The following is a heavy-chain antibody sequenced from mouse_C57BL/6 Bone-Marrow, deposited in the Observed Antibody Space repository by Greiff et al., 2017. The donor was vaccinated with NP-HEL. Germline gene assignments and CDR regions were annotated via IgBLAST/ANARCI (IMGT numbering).Heavy chain of an antibody. CDR2: ISYDGSN. CDR3: AREGGGYYGAY. V-gene: IGHV3-6*01. D-gene: IGHD2-3*01. CDR1: GYSITSGYY. J-gene: IGHJ3*01. Sequence: EVKLQESGPGLVKPSQSLSLTCSVTGYSITSGYYWNWIRQFPGNKLEWMGYISYDGSNNYNPSLKNRISITRDTSKNQFFLKLNSVTTEDTATYYCAREGGGYYGAYWGQGTLVTVSA.